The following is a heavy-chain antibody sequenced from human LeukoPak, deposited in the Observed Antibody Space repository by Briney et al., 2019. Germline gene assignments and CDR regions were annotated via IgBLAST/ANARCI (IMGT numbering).Heavy chain of an antibody. CDR2: IIPIFGTA. V-gene: IGHV1-69*13. CDR1: GGTFSSYA. CDR3: ARASRDGYNPGGNFDY. J-gene: IGHJ4*02. D-gene: IGHD5-24*01. Sequence: ASVKVSCKASGGTFSSYAISWVRQAPGQGLEWMGRIIPIFGTANYAQKFQGRVTITADESTSTAYMELSSLRSEDTAVYYCARASRDGYNPGGNFDYWGQGTLVTVSS.